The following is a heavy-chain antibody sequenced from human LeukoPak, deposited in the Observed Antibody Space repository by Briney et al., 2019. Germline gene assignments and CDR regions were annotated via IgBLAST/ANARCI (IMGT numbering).Heavy chain of an antibody. CDR1: GYTFTSYY. J-gene: IGHJ6*02. CDR2: INPSGGST. CDR3: ARDRGFWSGYYLEYYYYYYGMDV. D-gene: IGHD3-3*01. Sequence: EASVKVSCTASGYTFTSYYMHWVRQAPGQGLEWMGIINPSGGSTSYAQKFQGRVTMTRDTSTSTVYMELSSLRSEDTAVYYCARDRGFWSGYYLEYYYYYYGMDVWGQGTTVTVSS. V-gene: IGHV1-46*01.